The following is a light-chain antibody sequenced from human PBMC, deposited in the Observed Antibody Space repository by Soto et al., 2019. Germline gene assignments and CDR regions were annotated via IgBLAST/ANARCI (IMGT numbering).Light chain of an antibody. Sequence: DIVMTQSPDSLAVSLGERATINCKSGQSVLYSSNNKNYLTWYQRKPGQPPKLLIYWASTRKSGVPDRFSGSGSGTDFTLTISSLQAEDVAVYYCQQYYSTPPTFGQGTKVEIK. V-gene: IGKV4-1*01. CDR3: QQYYSTPPT. CDR2: WAS. J-gene: IGKJ1*01. CDR1: QSVLYSSNNKNY.